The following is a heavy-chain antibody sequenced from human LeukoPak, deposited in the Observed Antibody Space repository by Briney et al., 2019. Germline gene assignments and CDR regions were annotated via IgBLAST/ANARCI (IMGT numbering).Heavy chain of an antibody. D-gene: IGHD4-17*01. Sequence: GGSLRLSCAASGFTFSSHSMNWVRQSPGKGLEWVASISSASGFIYYADSVKGRFTISRDNARNSLFLQMNSLRVEDTALYYCARVNGDYERDRAPDYWGQGTLVTVSS. CDR3: ARVNGDYERDRAPDY. CDR1: GFTFSSHS. J-gene: IGHJ4*02. V-gene: IGHV3-21*01. CDR2: ISSASGFI.